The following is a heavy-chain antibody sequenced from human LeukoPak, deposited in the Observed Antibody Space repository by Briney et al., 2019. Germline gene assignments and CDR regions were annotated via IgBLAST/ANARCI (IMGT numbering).Heavy chain of an antibody. CDR1: GYTFTGYY. CDR3: ARDSYGWGGYNYLGDDAFDI. D-gene: IGHD5-24*01. CDR2: INPNSGGT. J-gene: IGHJ3*02. V-gene: IGHV1-2*02. Sequence: ASVKVSCKASGYTFTGYYMHWVRQAPGQGLEWMGWINPNSGGTNYAQKFQGRVTMTRDTSISTAYMELSRLRSDDTAVYYCARDSYGWGGYNYLGDDAFDIWGQGTMVTVSS.